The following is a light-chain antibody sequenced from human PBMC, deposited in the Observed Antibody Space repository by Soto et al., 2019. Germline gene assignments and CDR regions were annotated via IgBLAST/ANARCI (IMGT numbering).Light chain of an antibody. CDR1: QSISSY. Sequence: DIQLTQSPSSLAASVGDRVTITCRASQSISSYLSWYQQKPGNAPKLLIYGTSYLQSGVPSRFSGSGSGTYFTLTINSLQPADFATYYCQLSYNIFALTFGGGTKVDIK. J-gene: IGKJ4*01. CDR2: GTS. CDR3: QLSYNIFALT. V-gene: IGKV1-39*01.